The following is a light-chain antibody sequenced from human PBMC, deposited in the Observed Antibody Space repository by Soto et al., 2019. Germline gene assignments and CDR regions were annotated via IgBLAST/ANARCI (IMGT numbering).Light chain of an antibody. CDR3: QQYNTYWT. Sequence: DIQMTQSPSTLSASVGDRVTITCRASQTISSWLAWYQQKPGKPPKLLIFDASTLQRGVPSRSSGSGSGTEFTLTISSLQPDDFATYYCQQYNTYWTFGQGTKVDIK. CDR2: DAS. CDR1: QTISSW. J-gene: IGKJ1*01. V-gene: IGKV1-5*01.